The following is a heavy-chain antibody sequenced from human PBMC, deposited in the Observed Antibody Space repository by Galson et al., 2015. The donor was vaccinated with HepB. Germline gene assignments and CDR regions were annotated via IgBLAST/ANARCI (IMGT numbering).Heavy chain of an antibody. J-gene: IGHJ2*01. Sequence: PALVKPTQTLTLTCTFSGFSLSTTEMRVCWIRQPPGKALEWLARIDWDDDKFYSTSLKTRLTISKDTSKNQVVLTMTNMDPVDTATYYCARSGYSSGWYPWYFDLWGRGTLVTVSS. D-gene: IGHD6-19*01. V-gene: IGHV2-70*04. CDR3: ARSGYSSGWYPWYFDL. CDR1: GFSLSTTEMR. CDR2: IDWDDDK.